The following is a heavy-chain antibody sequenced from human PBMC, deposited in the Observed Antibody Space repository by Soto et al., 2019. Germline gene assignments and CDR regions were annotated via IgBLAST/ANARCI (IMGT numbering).Heavy chain of an antibody. D-gene: IGHD6-13*01. V-gene: IGHV6-1*01. CDR3: AREAAARNSPPFLDY. CDR1: GDSVSSNSAA. CDR2: TYYRSKWYN. Sequence: SQTLSLTCAISGDSVSSNSAAWNWIRHSPSRGLEWLGRTYYRSKWYNDYAVSVKSRITINQDTSKNQFSLQLNSVTPEDTAVYYCAREAAARNSPPFLDYWGQGTLVTVSS. J-gene: IGHJ4*02.